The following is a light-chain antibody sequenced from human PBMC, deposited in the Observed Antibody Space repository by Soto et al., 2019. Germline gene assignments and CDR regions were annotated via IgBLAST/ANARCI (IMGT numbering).Light chain of an antibody. CDR3: QQYGSTPWT. CDR2: GAS. J-gene: IGKJ1*01. V-gene: IGKV3-20*01. CDR1: QSVSSNS. Sequence: EIVLTQSRGTLSLSPGERATLSCRASQSVSSNSLAWYEQKPGQAPRLIIYGASRRAAGIPDSISGSGSGTDFTLTITRLEPEDFAVYYCQQYGSTPWTFGQGTKVDIK.